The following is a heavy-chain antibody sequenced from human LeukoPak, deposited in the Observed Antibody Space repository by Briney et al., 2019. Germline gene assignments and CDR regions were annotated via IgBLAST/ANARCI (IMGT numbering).Heavy chain of an antibody. CDR1: GYSFTSYW. J-gene: IGHJ3*02. V-gene: IGHV5-51*01. Sequence: GESLKISCKGSGYSFTSYWIGWVRQMPGKGLEWMGIIYPGDSDTRYSPSFQGQVAISADKSISTAYPQWSSLKASDTAMYYCARRPMAADAFDIWGQGTMVTASS. CDR3: ARRPMAADAFDI. D-gene: IGHD3-10*01. CDR2: IYPGDSDT.